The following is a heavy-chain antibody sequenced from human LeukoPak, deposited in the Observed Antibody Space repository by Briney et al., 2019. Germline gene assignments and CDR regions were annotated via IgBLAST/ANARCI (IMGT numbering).Heavy chain of an antibody. V-gene: IGHV4-39*01. Sequence: SETLSLTCTVSGGSISSSSYFWAWIRQPPGKGLEWIGNIFSRGSTYYNPSLKSRVTISIDTSKNQFSLKLSSVTAADTAVYFCARVVVAVPNPIDCWGQGTLVTVSS. CDR3: ARVVVAVPNPIDC. CDR1: GGSISSSSYF. J-gene: IGHJ4*02. D-gene: IGHD6-19*01. CDR2: IFSRGST.